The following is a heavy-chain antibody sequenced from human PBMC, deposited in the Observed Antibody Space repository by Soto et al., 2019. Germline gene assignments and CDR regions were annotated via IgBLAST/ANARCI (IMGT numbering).Heavy chain of an antibody. CDR1: GYTFTSYY. V-gene: IGHV1-46*03. CDR2: INPSGGST. Sequence: ASVKVSFKASGYTFTSYYMHWVRQAPGQGLEWMGIINPSGGSTSYAQKFQGRVTMTRDTSTSTVYMELSSLRSEDTAVYYCARAYCSGGSCYSTYYYYYMDVWGKGTTVTVSS. D-gene: IGHD2-15*01. J-gene: IGHJ6*03. CDR3: ARAYCSGGSCYSTYYYYYMDV.